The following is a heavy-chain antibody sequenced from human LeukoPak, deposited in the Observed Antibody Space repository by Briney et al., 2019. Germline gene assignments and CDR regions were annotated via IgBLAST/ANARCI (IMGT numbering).Heavy chain of an antibody. V-gene: IGHV3-30*18. D-gene: IGHD4-17*01. J-gene: IGHJ3*02. CDR1: RFTFSSYG. CDR3: AKIEDGESAFDI. CDR2: ISYDGSNK. Sequence: GGSLRLSCAASRFTFSSYGMHWVRQAPGKGLEWVAVISYDGSNKYYADSVKGRFTISRDNSKNTLYLQMNSLRAEDTAVYYCAKIEDGESAFDIWGQGTMVTVSS.